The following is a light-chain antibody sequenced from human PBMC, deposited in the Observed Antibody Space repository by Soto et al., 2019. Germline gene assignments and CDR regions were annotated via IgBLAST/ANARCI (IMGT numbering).Light chain of an antibody. J-gene: IGLJ2*01. V-gene: IGLV1-47*01. Sequence: QSVLTQPPSASATPGQRVTIPCSGSSSNIGTNYVYWYQHLPGTAPKLLIYRNDQRPSGVPDRFSGSMSGTAASLAIGGLRSEDEADYYCAAWDDSLSGVVFGGGTKLTVL. CDR2: RND. CDR3: AAWDDSLSGVV. CDR1: SSNIGTNY.